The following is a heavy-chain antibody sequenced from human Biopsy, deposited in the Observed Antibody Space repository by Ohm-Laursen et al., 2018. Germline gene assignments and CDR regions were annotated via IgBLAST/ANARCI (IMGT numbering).Heavy chain of an antibody. CDR2: IYYSGST. V-gene: IGHV4-59*01. CDR1: GGSIGSFF. D-gene: IGHD1-26*01. Sequence: SETLSLTCAVSGGSIGSFFWSWIRQPPGKGLEWIGYIYYSGSTNYNPSLRGRVTISVDRSKNQFSLELSSVTAADTAVYYCARVGAGAPSIDYFDSWGQGALVTVSS. J-gene: IGHJ4*02. CDR3: ARVGAGAPSIDYFDS.